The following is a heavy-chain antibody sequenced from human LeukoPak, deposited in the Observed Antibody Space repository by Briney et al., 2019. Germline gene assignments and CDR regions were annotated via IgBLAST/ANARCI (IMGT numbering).Heavy chain of an antibody. CDR2: IDSSSAYM. Sequence: PGGSLRLSCAASGFTFNIYSMNWVRQAPGKGLEWVSSIDSSSAYMYYADSVKGRFSISRDNAKNSLFLQTNSLRAEDTAVYSCASLLTPYHGSGGGGMDVWGQGTTVTVSS. J-gene: IGHJ6*02. V-gene: IGHV3-21*01. CDR1: GFTFNIYS. CDR3: ASLLTPYHGSGGGGMDV. D-gene: IGHD3-10*01.